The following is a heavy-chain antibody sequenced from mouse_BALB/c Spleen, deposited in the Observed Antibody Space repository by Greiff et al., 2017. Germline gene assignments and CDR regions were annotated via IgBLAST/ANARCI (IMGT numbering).Heavy chain of an antibody. CDR1: GYAFTNYL. J-gene: IGHJ3*01. Sequence: VQLQQSGAELVRPGTSVKVSCKASGYAFTNYLIEWVKQRPGQGLEWIGVINPGSGGTNYNEKFKGKATLTADKSSSTAYMQLSSLTSDDSAVYFCARGGYYGFADWGQGTLVTVSA. V-gene: IGHV1-54*01. CDR2: INPGSGGT. CDR3: ARGGYYGFAD. D-gene: IGHD1-1*01.